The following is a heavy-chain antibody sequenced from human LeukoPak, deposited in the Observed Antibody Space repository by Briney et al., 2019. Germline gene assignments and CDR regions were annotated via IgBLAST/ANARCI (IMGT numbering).Heavy chain of an antibody. Sequence: GRSLRLSCAASGFTFDDYAMHWVRQAPGKGLEWVSGISWNSGSIGYADSVKGRFTISRDNAKNSLYLQMNSLRAEDTAVYYCARSITMVRGASGNFDYWGQGTLVTVSS. CDR3: ARSITMVRGASGNFDY. J-gene: IGHJ4*02. D-gene: IGHD3-10*01. CDR1: GFTFDDYA. V-gene: IGHV3-9*01. CDR2: ISWNSGSI.